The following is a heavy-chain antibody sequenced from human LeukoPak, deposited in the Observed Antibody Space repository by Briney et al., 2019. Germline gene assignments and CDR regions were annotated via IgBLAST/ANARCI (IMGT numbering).Heavy chain of an antibody. CDR2: ISGSGGST. J-gene: IGHJ6*02. D-gene: IGHD6-19*01. Sequence: AGSLRLYCAASGFTFSSYAMSWVRQAPGKRLEWVSAISGSGGSTYYADSVKGRFTISRDNSKNTLYLQMNSLRAEDTAVYYCAKGPWLVLSFSVDGMDVSGQGTTVTVSS. V-gene: IGHV3-23*01. CDR1: GFTFSSYA. CDR3: AKGPWLVLSFSVDGMDV.